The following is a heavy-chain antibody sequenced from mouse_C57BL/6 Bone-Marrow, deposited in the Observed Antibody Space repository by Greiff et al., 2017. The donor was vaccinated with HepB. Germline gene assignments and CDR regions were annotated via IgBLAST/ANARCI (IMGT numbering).Heavy chain of an antibody. Sequence: QVQLQQSGAELARPGASVKMSCKASGYTFTSYTMHWVKQRPGQGLEWIGYINPSSGYTKYNQKFKDKATLTADKSSSTAYMQLSCLTSEYSAVYYCASPSLFAYWGQGTLVTVSA. V-gene: IGHV1-4*01. J-gene: IGHJ3*01. CDR2: INPSSGYT. CDR1: GYTFTSYT. CDR3: ASPSLFAY.